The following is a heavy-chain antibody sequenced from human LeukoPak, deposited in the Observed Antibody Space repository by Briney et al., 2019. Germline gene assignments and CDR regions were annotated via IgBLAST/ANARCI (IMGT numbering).Heavy chain of an antibody. J-gene: IGHJ6*02. D-gene: IGHD2-2*01. Sequence: SETLSLTCTVSGGSISTYYWSWIRQPPGKGLEWIRYIYYSGITNYNPSLKSRVTISVDTSKNQFSLKLSSVTAADTAVYYCARDLAYCSTTTCPDVWGQGTTVTVSS. CDR2: IYYSGIT. CDR3: ARDLAYCSTTTCPDV. V-gene: IGHV4-59*01. CDR1: GGSISTYY.